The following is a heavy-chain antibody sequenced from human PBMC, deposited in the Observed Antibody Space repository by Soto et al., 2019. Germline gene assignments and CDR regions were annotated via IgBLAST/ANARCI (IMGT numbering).Heavy chain of an antibody. V-gene: IGHV1-18*01. Sequence: GQRLEWIGWINAGNGNTKYSQKFQGRVTMTTETSTSTDYMELRSLRSDDTAVYYCARRRGGMLTGFDPWGQGTLVTVSS. CDR3: ARRRGGMLTGFDP. D-gene: IGHD2-8*01. CDR2: INAGNGNT. J-gene: IGHJ5*02.